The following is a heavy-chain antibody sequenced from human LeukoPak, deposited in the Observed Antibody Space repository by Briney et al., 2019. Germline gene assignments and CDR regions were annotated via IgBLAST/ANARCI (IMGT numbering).Heavy chain of an antibody. CDR2: ITAGGPNT. Sequence: GGSLRLSCTASGFTFSSYTMSWVRQAPGKGLKWVSTITAGGPNTYYADSVKGRFTVSRDDSKNTLYLQMNSLRAEDTAVYYCAKDGGLWVSAHWGDSWGRGTLVTVSS. CDR3: AKDGGLWVSAHWGDS. CDR1: GFTFSSYT. D-gene: IGHD7-27*01. V-gene: IGHV3-23*01. J-gene: IGHJ4*02.